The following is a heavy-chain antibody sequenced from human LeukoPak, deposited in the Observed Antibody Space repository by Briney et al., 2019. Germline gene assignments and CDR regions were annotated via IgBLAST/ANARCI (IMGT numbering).Heavy chain of an antibody. V-gene: IGHV1-18*01. D-gene: IGHD2-21*02. CDR1: GYTFISFG. CDR2: ISAYNGNP. CDR3: AREGVVTNTYAY. Sequence: ASVKVSCKAPGYTFISFGISWVRQAPGQGLEWMGWISAYNGNPNYSQKLQDRVTMTTDTSTSTAYMELRSLRSDDTAVYYCAREGVVTNTYAYWGQGTLVTVSS. J-gene: IGHJ4*02.